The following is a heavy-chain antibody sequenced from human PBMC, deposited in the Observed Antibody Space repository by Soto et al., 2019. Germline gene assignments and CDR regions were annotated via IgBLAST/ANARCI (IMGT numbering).Heavy chain of an antibody. Sequence: SGTLSLTGAVSGGSISSSNCWSWVRQPPGKGLEWIGEMYHSGNYYYNPPLKSRVTISIDRSKNQFSLKLSSVTAADTAVYYCARVPDYWGQGILVTVS. CDR3: ARVPDY. D-gene: IGHD2-2*01. J-gene: IGHJ4*02. V-gene: IGHV4-4*02. CDR2: MYHSGNY. CDR1: GGSISSSNC.